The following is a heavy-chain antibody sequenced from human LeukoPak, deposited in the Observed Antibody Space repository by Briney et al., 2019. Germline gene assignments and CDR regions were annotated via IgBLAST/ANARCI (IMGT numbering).Heavy chain of an antibody. CDR1: GFTFGTYA. Sequence: PGGSLRLSCAASGFTFGTYAMRWVRQAPGKGLEWVSSISSSGTYIYYADSLKGQFTISRDNAANSLYLQMNSLRAEDTAVYYCARETVTTGDWGQGTLVTVSS. V-gene: IGHV3-21*04. CDR3: ARETVTTGD. D-gene: IGHD4-17*01. J-gene: IGHJ4*02. CDR2: ISSSGTYI.